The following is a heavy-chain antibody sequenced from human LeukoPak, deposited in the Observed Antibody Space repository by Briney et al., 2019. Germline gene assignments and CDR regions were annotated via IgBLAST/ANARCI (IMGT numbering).Heavy chain of an antibody. CDR1: GFTFSSYW. CDR2: IKQDGSEK. J-gene: IGHJ2*01. D-gene: IGHD2-21*01. Sequence: GGSLRLSCAASGFTFSSYWMSWVRQAPGKGLEWVANIKQDGSEKYYVDSVKGRSTISRDNSKNTLYLQMNSLRAEDTAVYYCAKAPPYCGGDCYSYWYFDLWGRGTLVTVSS. V-gene: IGHV3-7*01. CDR3: AKAPPYCGGDCYSYWYFDL.